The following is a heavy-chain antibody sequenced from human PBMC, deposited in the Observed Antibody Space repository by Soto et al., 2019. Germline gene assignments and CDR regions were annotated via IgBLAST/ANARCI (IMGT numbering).Heavy chain of an antibody. CDR3: ARARWLQLPIPSERIDY. Sequence: QVQLVQSGAEVKKPGSSVKVSCKASEGTFSSYTISWVRQAPGQGLEWMGRIIPILGIANYAQKFQGRVTITADKSTSTAYMELSSLRSEDTAVYYCARARWLQLPIPSERIDYWGQGNLVTVSS. D-gene: IGHD5-12*01. J-gene: IGHJ4*02. CDR1: EGTFSSYT. CDR2: IIPILGIA. V-gene: IGHV1-69*02.